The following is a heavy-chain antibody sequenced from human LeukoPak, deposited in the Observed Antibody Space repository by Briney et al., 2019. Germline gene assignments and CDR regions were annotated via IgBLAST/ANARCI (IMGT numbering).Heavy chain of an antibody. D-gene: IGHD3-22*01. V-gene: IGHV3-30-3*01. CDR2: MSSDGNAM. CDR1: GFTFTAYL. CDR3: VRESEYYFDHSASFYY. Sequence: GGSLRLSCAASGFTFTAYLIHWVRQAPGKGLEWVAVMSSDGNAMFYADSVKGRFTISRDNSKNTLYLQMNSLRAEDTAVYYCVRESEYYFDHSASFYYWGQGTLVTVSS. J-gene: IGHJ4*02.